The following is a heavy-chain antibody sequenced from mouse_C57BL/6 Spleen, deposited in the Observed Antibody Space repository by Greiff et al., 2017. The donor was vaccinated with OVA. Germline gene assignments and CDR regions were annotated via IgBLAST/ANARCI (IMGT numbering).Heavy chain of an antibody. D-gene: IGHD2-5*01. J-gene: IGHJ2*01. V-gene: IGHV14-4*01. CDR1: GFNIKDDY. CDR3: TTAYYSNDGGY. CDR2: IDPENGDT. Sequence: EVQLQQSGAELVRPGASVKLSCTASGFNIKDDYMHWVKQRPEQGLEWIGWIDPENGDTEYASKFQGKATITADTSSNTAYLQLSSLTSEDTAVYYCTTAYYSNDGGYWGQGTTLTVSS.